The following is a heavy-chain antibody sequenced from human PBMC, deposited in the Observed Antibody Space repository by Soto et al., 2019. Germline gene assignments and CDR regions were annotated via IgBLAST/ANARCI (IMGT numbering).Heavy chain of an antibody. CDR3: ARGLRGRFGRSGTAAGAWSSCWFDP. Sequence: GASVKVSCKASGYTFTSYDINWVRQATGQGLEWMGWMNPNSGNTGYAQKFQGRVTMTRNTSISTAYMELSSLRSEDTAVYYCARGLRGRFGRSGTAAGAWSSCWFDPWGQGTLVTVSS. CDR2: MNPNSGNT. V-gene: IGHV1-8*01. J-gene: IGHJ5*02. D-gene: IGHD6-13*01. CDR1: GYTFTSYD.